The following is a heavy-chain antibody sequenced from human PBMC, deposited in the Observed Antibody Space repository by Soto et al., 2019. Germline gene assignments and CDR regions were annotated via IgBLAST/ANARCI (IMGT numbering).Heavy chain of an antibody. Sequence: TSETLSLTCTVSGGSISSDPDYWNWIRQHPVKGLEWIGYIYYTGGTYYNPSLKSRVTISVDGSEKQFSLNLSSVTAADTAVYFCASVNRFTYGADVWGQGTVVTVSS. V-gene: IGHV4-31*03. CDR1: GGSISSDPDY. CDR2: IYYTGGT. D-gene: IGHD4-17*01. J-gene: IGHJ3*01. CDR3: ASVNRFTYGADV.